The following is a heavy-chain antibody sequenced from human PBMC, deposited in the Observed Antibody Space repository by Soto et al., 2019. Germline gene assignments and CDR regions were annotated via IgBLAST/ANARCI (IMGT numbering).Heavy chain of an antibody. J-gene: IGHJ4*02. D-gene: IGHD3-22*01. CDR2: ISPKSTYR. V-gene: IGHV3-11*06. CDR1: GFPFSDYY. Sequence: QVHLVESGGGLVKPGGSLRLSCPTSGFPFSDYYMSWIRQAPGKGLEWLSHISPKSTYRNYADSVKGRFTISRDNTKSSLFLQMNSLGVEDTAVYYCVRTRDYDSTGYLRYFDYWGQGTLVTVSS. CDR3: VRTRDYDSTGYLRYFDY.